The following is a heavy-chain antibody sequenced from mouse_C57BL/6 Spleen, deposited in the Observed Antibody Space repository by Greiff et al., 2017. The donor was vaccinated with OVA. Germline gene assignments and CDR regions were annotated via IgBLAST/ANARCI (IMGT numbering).Heavy chain of an antibody. Sequence: EVQLQESGGGLVQPGGSMKLSCVASGFTFSNYWMNWVRQSPEKGLEWVAQIRLKSDNYATHYAESVKGRFTISRDDSKSSVYLQMNNLRAEDTGIYYCTGRITTVVFDYWGQGTTLTVSS. CDR1: GFTFSNYW. V-gene: IGHV6-3*01. D-gene: IGHD1-1*01. CDR3: TGRITTVVFDY. J-gene: IGHJ2*01. CDR2: IRLKSDNYAT.